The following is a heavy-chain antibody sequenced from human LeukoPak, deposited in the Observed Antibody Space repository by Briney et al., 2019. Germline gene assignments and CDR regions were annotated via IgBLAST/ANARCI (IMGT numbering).Heavy chain of an antibody. CDR3: ARDRYCIGGICYSGRFDP. D-gene: IGHD2-15*01. V-gene: IGHV4-59*01. CDR2: MYYSGST. Sequence: SETLSLTCTVSGGSMNDYYWSWTRQPPRKGLEWIGYMYYSGSTNYNPSLKSRVSISIDTSKNQFSLKLSSVTAADTAVYYCARDRYCIGGICYSGRFDPWGRGTLVTVSS. J-gene: IGHJ5*02. CDR1: GGSMNDYY.